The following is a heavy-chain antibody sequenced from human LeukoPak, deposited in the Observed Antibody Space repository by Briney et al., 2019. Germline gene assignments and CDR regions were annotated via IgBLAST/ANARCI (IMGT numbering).Heavy chain of an antibody. CDR3: AEVGFGDRYYLDY. V-gene: IGHV3-23*01. CDR1: GFAFSSYA. J-gene: IGHJ4*02. CDR2: ISGSGGST. Sequence: GGSLRLSCAASGFAFSSYAMCWVRQAPGKGLEWVSAISGSGGSTYYADSVKGRFTISRDSSKNTMYLQMNRLRAEDTAVYYCAEVGFGDRYYLDYWAQGTLVTVSS. D-gene: IGHD3-10*01.